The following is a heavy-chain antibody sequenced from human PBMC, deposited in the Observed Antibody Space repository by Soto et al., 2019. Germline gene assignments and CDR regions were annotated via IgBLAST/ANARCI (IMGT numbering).Heavy chain of an antibody. CDR1: GGSISSYY. Sequence: SETLSLTCTVSGGSISSYYWSWIRQPPGKGLEWIGYIYYSGSTNYNPSLKSRVTISVDTSKNQFSLKLSSVTAADTAVYYCARGRTVGGYSFDYWGQGTLVTVSS. J-gene: IGHJ4*02. V-gene: IGHV4-59*01. D-gene: IGHD3-22*01. CDR2: IYYSGST. CDR3: ARGRTVGGYSFDY.